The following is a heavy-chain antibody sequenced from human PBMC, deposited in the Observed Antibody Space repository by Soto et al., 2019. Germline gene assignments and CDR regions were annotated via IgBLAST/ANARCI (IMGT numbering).Heavy chain of an antibody. CDR3: ARSFSSIAAGGWFDP. Sequence: PGESLKVSCKASGYTFTSYGISWVRQAPGQGLEWMGWISAYNGNTNYAQKLQGRVTMTTDTSTSTAYMELRSLRSDDTAVYYCARSFSSIAAGGWFDPWGQGTLVTVSS. J-gene: IGHJ5*02. V-gene: IGHV1-18*01. D-gene: IGHD6-6*01. CDR2: ISAYNGNT. CDR1: GYTFTSYG.